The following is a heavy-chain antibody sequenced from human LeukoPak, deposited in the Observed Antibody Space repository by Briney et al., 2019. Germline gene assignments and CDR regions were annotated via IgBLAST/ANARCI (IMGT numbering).Heavy chain of an antibody. J-gene: IGHJ4*02. CDR3: ERDRSYYGSGSLPDY. D-gene: IGHD3-10*01. Sequence: SETLSLTCAVYGGSFSGYYWSWIRQPAGKGLEWIGRIYTSGSTNYNPSLKSRVTISVDTSKNQFSLKLSSVTAADTAVYYCERDRSYYGSGSLPDYWGQGTLVTVSS. CDR1: GGSFSGYY. V-gene: IGHV4-4*07. CDR2: IYTSGST.